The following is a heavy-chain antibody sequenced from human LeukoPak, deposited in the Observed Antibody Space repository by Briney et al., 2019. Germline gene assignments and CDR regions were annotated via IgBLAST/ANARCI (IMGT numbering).Heavy chain of an antibody. CDR1: GYTFTGYY. Sequence: ASVKVSCKAYGYTFTGYYMHWVRQAPGQGLEWMGWINPNSGGTNYAQKFQGRVTMTRDTSISTAYMELSRLRSDDTAVYYCARVGSTGESFDYWGQGTLVTVSS. CDR3: ARVGSTGESFDY. V-gene: IGHV1-2*02. J-gene: IGHJ4*02. D-gene: IGHD2-2*01. CDR2: INPNSGGT.